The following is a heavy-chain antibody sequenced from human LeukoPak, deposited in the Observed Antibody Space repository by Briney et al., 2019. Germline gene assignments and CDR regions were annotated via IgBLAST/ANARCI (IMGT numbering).Heavy chain of an antibody. Sequence: ASVKVSCKASGGTFSSYAISWVRQAPGQGLEWMGGIIPIFGTANYAQKFQGRVTITADKSTSTAYMELSSPRSEDTAVYYCASRVDYVWGSYRYHDYWGQGTLVTVSS. CDR1: GGTFSSYA. J-gene: IGHJ4*02. CDR2: IIPIFGTA. V-gene: IGHV1-69*06. CDR3: ASRVDYVWGSYRYHDY. D-gene: IGHD3-16*02.